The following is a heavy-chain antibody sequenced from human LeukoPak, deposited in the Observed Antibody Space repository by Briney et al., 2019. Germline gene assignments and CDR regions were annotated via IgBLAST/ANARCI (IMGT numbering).Heavy chain of an antibody. CDR2: INNDGSST. V-gene: IGHV3-74*01. J-gene: IGHJ4*02. D-gene: IGHD6-19*01. CDR1: GFTVNINY. CDR3: ARAHLSVAGRTPDY. Sequence: GGSLRLSCAASGFTVNINYMNWVRQAPGKGLEWVSRINNDGSSTTYANSVRGRFTISRDNAKNTLYLQMDSLRDEDTAVYYCARAHLSVAGRTPDYWGQGTLVTVSA.